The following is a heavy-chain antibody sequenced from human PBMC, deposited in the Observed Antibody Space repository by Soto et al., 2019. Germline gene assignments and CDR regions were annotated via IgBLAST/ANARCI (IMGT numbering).Heavy chain of an antibody. V-gene: IGHV3-7*01. D-gene: IGHD1-26*01. CDR3: VRDRSGSYLEGFDY. Sequence: EVQLVESGGGLVQLGGSRRLSCAASGFTFSSFWMTWVRQAPGKGLEWVANIKHDGSEKYYVESVKGRFTISRDNARNSLFLEMKSLRSEVTAVYSCVRDRSGSYLEGFDYWGQGTRVTVSS. CDR1: GFTFSSFW. J-gene: IGHJ4*02. CDR2: IKHDGSEK.